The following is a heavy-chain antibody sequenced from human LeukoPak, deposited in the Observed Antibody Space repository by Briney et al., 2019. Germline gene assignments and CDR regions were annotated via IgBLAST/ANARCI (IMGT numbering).Heavy chain of an antibody. D-gene: IGHD6-19*01. V-gene: IGHV1-18*01. CDR1: GYTFTSYG. Sequence: GASVKVSCKASGYTFTSYGISWVRQAPGHGLEWMGWISAYNGNTNYAQKVQRRVTMTTDTSTSTAYMELRSLKSDDTAVYYCARGGNGWSFDYWGQGTLVTVSS. J-gene: IGHJ4*02. CDR2: ISAYNGNT. CDR3: ARGGNGWSFDY.